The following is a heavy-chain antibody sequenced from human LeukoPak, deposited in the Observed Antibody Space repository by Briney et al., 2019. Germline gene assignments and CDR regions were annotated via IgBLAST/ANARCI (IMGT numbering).Heavy chain of an antibody. J-gene: IGHJ4*02. CDR2: ISGSGDTT. D-gene: IGHD3-9*01. CDR1: GFTFSSYA. Sequence: GGSLRLSCAASGFTFSSYAMSWVRQGPGKGLEWVSAISGSGDTTYYADSVKGRFTISRDNSKNTLYLQMNSLRAEDTAVYYCAKEDFDWLCVDYWGQGTLVTVYS. CDR3: AKEDFDWLCVDY. V-gene: IGHV3-23*01.